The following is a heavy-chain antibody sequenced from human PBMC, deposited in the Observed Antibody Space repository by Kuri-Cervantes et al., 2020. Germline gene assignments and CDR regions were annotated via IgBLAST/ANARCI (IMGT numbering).Heavy chain of an antibody. Sequence: GGSLRLSCVASGFTFSSYEMNWVRQAPGKGLEWVANIKQDGSEKYYVDSVKGRFTISRDNAKNSLYLQMNSLRAEDTAVYYCAKVGMVDVWGQGTTVTVSS. CDR2: IKQDGSEK. CDR1: GFTFSSYE. D-gene: IGHD1-14*01. CDR3: AKVGMVDV. J-gene: IGHJ6*02. V-gene: IGHV3-7*01.